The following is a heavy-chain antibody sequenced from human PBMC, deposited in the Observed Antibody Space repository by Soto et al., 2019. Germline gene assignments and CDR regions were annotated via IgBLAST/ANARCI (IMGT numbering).Heavy chain of an antibody. V-gene: IGHV6-1*01. D-gene: IGHD6-6*01. CDR3: ARQDSDSSRYWGLDV. Sequence: PSQTLTLTCATSGKSVSSNRVAWNWIRQSPSRGLEWLGRTYYRSKWYNDYAVSVKSRITINPDTSKNQFSLQLNSVTPEDTAVYYCARQDSDSSRYWGLDVWGQGTTVTVSS. CDR1: GKSVSSNRVA. J-gene: IGHJ6*02. CDR2: TYYRSKWYN.